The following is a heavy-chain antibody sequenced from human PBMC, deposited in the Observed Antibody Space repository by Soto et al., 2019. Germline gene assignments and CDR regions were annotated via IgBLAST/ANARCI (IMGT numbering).Heavy chain of an antibody. V-gene: IGHV1-46*01. CDR2: INPGGGST. J-gene: IGHJ4*02. D-gene: IGHD5-18*01. CDR3: ARESMATSPFDY. CDR1: GYTFTSYY. Sequence: ASVKVSCKASGYTFTSYYMHWVRQAPGQGLEWMGIINPGGGSTTYAQRFQGRVTMTRDTSTSTVCMELRSLRSEDTAVYYCARESMATSPFDYWGQGTLVTVSS.